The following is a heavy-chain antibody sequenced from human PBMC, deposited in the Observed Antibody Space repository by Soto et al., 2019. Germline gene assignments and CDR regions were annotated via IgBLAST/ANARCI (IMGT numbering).Heavy chain of an antibody. Sequence: QVQLVQSGAEVKKPGASVKVSCKASGYTFTSYAMHWVRQAPGQRLEWMGWINAGNGNTKYSQKFQGRVTITRDTSASTAYMELSSLRSEDTAVYYCAREVDYGDYYFGYWGQGTLVTVSS. CDR1: GYTFTSYA. J-gene: IGHJ4*02. CDR3: AREVDYGDYYFGY. V-gene: IGHV1-3*01. CDR2: INAGNGNT. D-gene: IGHD4-17*01.